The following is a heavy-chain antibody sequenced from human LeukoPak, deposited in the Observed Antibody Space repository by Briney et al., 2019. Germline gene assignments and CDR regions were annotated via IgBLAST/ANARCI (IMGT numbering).Heavy chain of an antibody. D-gene: IGHD1-14*01. V-gene: IGHV3-30-3*01. Sequence: PGGSLRLSCAASGFTFSSYAMHWVRQAPGKGLEWVAVISYDGSNKYYADSVKGRFTISRDNSKNTLYLQMNSLRAEDTAVYYCARVGTWLQTTGTHYYYYGMDVWGQGTTVTVSS. CDR3: ARVGTWLQTTGTHYYYYGMDV. CDR1: GFTFSSYA. CDR2: ISYDGSNK. J-gene: IGHJ6*02.